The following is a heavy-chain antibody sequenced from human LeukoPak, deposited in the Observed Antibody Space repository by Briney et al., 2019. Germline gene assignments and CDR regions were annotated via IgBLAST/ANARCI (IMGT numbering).Heavy chain of an antibody. V-gene: IGHV3-74*01. CDR2: ISGDGATT. CDR3: ARVLYNLYGRVDC. Sequence: GGSLRLSCAASGFTFSYYWMHWVRQVPGKGQVWVSRISGDGATTAYAASVKGRFTISRDNAKSTLYLQMNSLRAEDAAVYYCARVLYNLYGRVDCWGPETLVTVSS. CDR1: GFTFSYYW. D-gene: IGHD1-1*01. J-gene: IGHJ4*02.